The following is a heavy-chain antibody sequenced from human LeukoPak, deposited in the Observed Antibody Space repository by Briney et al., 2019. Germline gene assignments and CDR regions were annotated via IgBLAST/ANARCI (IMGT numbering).Heavy chain of an antibody. Sequence: GGSLRLSCAASGFTFSSYAMSWVRQAPGKGLEWVSAISGGGGSTYYADSVKGRFTIPRDNSKNTLYLQMNSLRAEDTAVYYCAKGLGIAAAGSSFDYWGQGTLVTVSS. D-gene: IGHD6-13*01. CDR3: AKGLGIAAAGSSFDY. J-gene: IGHJ4*02. CDR2: ISGGGGST. CDR1: GFTFSSYA. V-gene: IGHV3-23*01.